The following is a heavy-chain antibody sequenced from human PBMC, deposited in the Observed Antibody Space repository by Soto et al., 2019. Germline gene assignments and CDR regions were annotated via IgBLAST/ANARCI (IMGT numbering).Heavy chain of an antibody. V-gene: IGHV1-69*08. D-gene: IGHD2-15*01. CDR2: IIPILGIA. J-gene: IGHJ4*02. CDR1: GGTFSSYT. Sequence: QVQLVQSGAEVKKPGSSVKDSCKASGGTFSSYTISWVRQAPGQGLEWMGRIIPILGIANYAQKFQGRVTITADKSTSTAYMELSSLRSEDTAVYYCARELVVVAAGFDYWGQGTLVTVSS. CDR3: ARELVVVAAGFDY.